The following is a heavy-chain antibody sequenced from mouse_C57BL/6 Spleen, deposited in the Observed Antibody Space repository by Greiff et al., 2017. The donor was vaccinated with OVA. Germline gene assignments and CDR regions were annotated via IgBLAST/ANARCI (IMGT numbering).Heavy chain of an antibody. Sequence: VQLQQSGAELVKPGASVKISCKASGYAFSSYWMNWVKQRPGKGLEWIGQIYPGDGDTNYNGKFKGKATLTADKSSSTAYMQLSSLTSEDSAVYFCARHEEGGYPYYAMDYWGQGTSVTVSS. D-gene: IGHD2-2*01. J-gene: IGHJ4*01. CDR3: ARHEEGGYPYYAMDY. CDR2: IYPGDGDT. V-gene: IGHV1-80*01. CDR1: GYAFSSYW.